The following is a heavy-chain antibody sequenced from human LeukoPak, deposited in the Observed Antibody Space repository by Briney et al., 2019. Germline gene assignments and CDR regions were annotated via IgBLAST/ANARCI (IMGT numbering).Heavy chain of an antibody. CDR1: GHTFTGHY. J-gene: IGHJ2*01. CDR3: ARDGFDFDWEGYFDL. D-gene: IGHD3-9*01. CDR2: INPNSGGT. Sequence: WASVKVSCKASGHTFTGHYMHWVRQAPGQGLEWMGWINPNSGGTKYAQKFQGRVTMTRDTSITTAYMELSRLRSDDTAVYYCARDGFDFDWEGYFDLWGRGTLVTVSS. V-gene: IGHV1-2*02.